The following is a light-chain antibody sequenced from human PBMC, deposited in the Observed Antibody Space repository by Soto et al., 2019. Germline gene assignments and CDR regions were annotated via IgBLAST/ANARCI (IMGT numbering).Light chain of an antibody. CDR1: SSDVGGYNY. V-gene: IGLV2-8*01. J-gene: IGLJ3*02. CDR3: SSYAGSNIFV. Sequence: QSALTQPPSAAGSPGQSVTISCTGTSSDVGGYNYVSWYQQHPGKVPKLMIYEVTKRPSGVPDRFSGSKSGNTASLTVSGLHAEDEADYYCSSYAGSNIFVFGGGTKLTVL. CDR2: EVT.